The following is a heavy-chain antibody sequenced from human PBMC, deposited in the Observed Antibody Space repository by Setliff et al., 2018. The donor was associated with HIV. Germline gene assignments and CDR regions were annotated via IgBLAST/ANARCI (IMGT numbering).Heavy chain of an antibody. Sequence: PSETVSLTCTVSGGSLSNYYWSWIRQSPGKGLVWVGYVYFSGSTEYNPSLRGRVTISVDTSKNQLSLKLTSVTAADTAVYYCVRGGYSSTWYYYYYMDVWGKGTTVTVSS. D-gene: IGHD6-13*01. CDR2: VYFSGST. J-gene: IGHJ6*03. CDR1: GGSLSNYY. CDR3: VRGGYSSTWYYYYYMDV. V-gene: IGHV4-59*01.